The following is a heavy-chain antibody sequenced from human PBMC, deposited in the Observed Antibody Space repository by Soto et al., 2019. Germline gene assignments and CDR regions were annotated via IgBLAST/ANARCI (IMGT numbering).Heavy chain of an antibody. J-gene: IGHJ5*02. CDR2: INPSGGST. Sequence: ASVKVSCKASGYTFTSYYMYWVRQAPGQGLEWMGIINPSGGSTNYAQKFQGRVTMTRDTSTSTVYMELSSLRSEDTAVYYCARGGLNYYDSSGHPGWFDPWGQGTLVTVSS. D-gene: IGHD3-22*01. V-gene: IGHV1-46*01. CDR1: GYTFTSYY. CDR3: ARGGLNYYDSSGHPGWFDP.